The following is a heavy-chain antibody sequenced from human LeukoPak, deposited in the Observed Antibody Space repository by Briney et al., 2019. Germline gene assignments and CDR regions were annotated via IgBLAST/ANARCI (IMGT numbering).Heavy chain of an antibody. CDR2: IYYSGST. Sequence: NPPETLSLTCTVSGGSISSYYWSWIRQPPGKGLEWIGYIYYSGSTNYNPSLKSRVTISVDTSKNQFSLKLSSVTAADTAVYYCARRLLWSGGAFGFDPWGQGTLVTVSS. V-gene: IGHV4-59*01. CDR3: ARRLLWSGGAFGFDP. D-gene: IGHD3-10*01. J-gene: IGHJ5*02. CDR1: GGSISSYY.